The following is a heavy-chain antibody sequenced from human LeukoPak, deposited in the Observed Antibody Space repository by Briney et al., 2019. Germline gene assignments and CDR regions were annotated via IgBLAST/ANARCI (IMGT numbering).Heavy chain of an antibody. CDR3: ARGHSWNDVPYDAFDI. Sequence: SVKVSCKASGGTFSSYAISWVRQAPGQGLEWMGGIIPIFGTANYAQKFRGRVTITTDESTSTAYMELSSLRSEDTAVYYCARGHSWNDVPYDAFDIWGQGTMVTVSS. CDR2: IIPIFGTA. D-gene: IGHD1-1*01. J-gene: IGHJ3*02. CDR1: GGTFSSYA. V-gene: IGHV1-69*05.